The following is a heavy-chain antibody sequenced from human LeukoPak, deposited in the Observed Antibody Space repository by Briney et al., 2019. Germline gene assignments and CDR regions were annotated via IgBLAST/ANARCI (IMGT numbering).Heavy chain of an antibody. CDR3: AKDHLAGYSYGGYYFDY. J-gene: IGHJ4*02. CDR1: GFTLSGYW. CDR2: INSDGSST. D-gene: IGHD5-18*01. Sequence: GGSLRLSCAASGFTLSGYWMHWVRQVPGKGLVWVSRINSDGSSTSYADSVKGRFTISRDNAKNTLYLQMNSLRVEDTAVYYCAKDHLAGYSYGGYYFDYWGQGTLVTVSS. V-gene: IGHV3-74*01.